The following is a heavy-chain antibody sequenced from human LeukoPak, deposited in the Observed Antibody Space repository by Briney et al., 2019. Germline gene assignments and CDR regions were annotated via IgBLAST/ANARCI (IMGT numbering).Heavy chain of an antibody. CDR1: GVTFSSYG. J-gene: IGHJ6*02. V-gene: IGHV3-33*01. CDR3: ARDDYGDNYGMDV. Sequence: GGSLRLSCAASGVTFSSYGMHWVRQAPGKGLEWVAVIWYDGSNKYYADSVKGRFTISRDNSKNTLYLQMNSLRAEDTAVYYCARDDYGDNYGMDVWGQGTTVTVSS. CDR2: IWYDGSNK. D-gene: IGHD4-17*01.